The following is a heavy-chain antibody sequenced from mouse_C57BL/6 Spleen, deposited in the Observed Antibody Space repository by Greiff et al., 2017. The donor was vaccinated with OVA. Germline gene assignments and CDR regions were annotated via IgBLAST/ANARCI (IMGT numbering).Heavy chain of an antibody. CDR3: ARAYYYCSSPFAY. V-gene: IGHV1-78*01. J-gene: IGHJ3*01. CDR1: GFTFTDYS. Sequence: QVQLQQSDAELVKPGASVKLSCKVSGFTFTDYSIHWMRQRPEQGLEWIGYIYRSCGSTKYNETFKGKATLTADNSSSTRYMHLTSLTSEDSAFYFCARAYYYCSSPFAYWGQGTLVTVSA. CDR2: IYRSCGST. D-gene: IGHD1-1*01.